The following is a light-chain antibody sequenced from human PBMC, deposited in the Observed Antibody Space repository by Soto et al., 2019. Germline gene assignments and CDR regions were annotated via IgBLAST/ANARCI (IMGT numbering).Light chain of an antibody. CDR2: EVS. CDR1: SSDVGGYNY. CDR3: SPYTSSSTYV. V-gene: IGLV2-14*01. Sequence: QSVRTQPACVSGSPGQSVTISCTGTSSDVGGYNYVSWYQQHPGKAPKVMIYEVSNRPSGVSNRFSGSKSGNTASLTISGLQAEDEADYYCSPYTSSSTYVFGTGTKVTVL. J-gene: IGLJ1*01.